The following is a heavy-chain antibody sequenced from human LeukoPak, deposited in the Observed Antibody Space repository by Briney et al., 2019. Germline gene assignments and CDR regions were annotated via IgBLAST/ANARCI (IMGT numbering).Heavy chain of an antibody. J-gene: IGHJ4*02. Sequence: PGGSLRLSCAASRFTFSSYSMNWVRQAPGKGLKWVSSISSSSSYIYYADSVKGRFTISRDNARNSLYLQMNSLRAEDTAVYYCARNGVVVAALDYWGQGTLVTVSS. D-gene: IGHD2-15*01. V-gene: IGHV3-21*01. CDR1: RFTFSSYS. CDR3: ARNGVVVAALDY. CDR2: ISSSSSYI.